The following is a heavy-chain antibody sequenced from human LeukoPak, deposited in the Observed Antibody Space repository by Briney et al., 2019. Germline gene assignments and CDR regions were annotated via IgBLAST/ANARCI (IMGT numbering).Heavy chain of an antibody. D-gene: IGHD6-19*01. V-gene: IGHV7-4-1*02. CDR3: ARDDPEHSSGLLDY. Sequence: ASVKVSCKASGYTFTSYYMHWVRQAPGQGLEWMGWINTNTGNPTYAQGFTGRFVFSLDTSVSTAYLQISSLKAEDTAVYYCARDDPEHSSGLLDYWGQGTLVTVSS. CDR1: GYTFTSYY. J-gene: IGHJ4*02. CDR2: INTNTGNP.